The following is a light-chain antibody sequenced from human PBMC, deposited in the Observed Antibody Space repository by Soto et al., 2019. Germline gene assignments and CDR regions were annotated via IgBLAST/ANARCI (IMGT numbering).Light chain of an antibody. V-gene: IGLV1-40*01. CDR3: QSYDSSLSGPWV. CDR1: SSNIGAGYD. J-gene: IGLJ3*02. Sequence: QSVLTQPPSVSGAPGQRVTISCTGSSSNIGAGYDVHWYQQLPGTAPKLPIYGNSNRPSGVPDRFSGSKSGTSASLAITGLQAEDEADYYCQSYDSSLSGPWVFGGGTQLTVL. CDR2: GNS.